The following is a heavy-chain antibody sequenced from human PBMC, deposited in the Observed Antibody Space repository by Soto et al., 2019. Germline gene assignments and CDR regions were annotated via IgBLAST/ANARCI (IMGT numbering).Heavy chain of an antibody. V-gene: IGHV3-23*01. CDR3: AKDRPPEEIGTIFGVVINYYYYYGMDV. CDR1: GFTFSSYA. Sequence: GGSLRLSCAASGFTFSSYAMSWVRQAPGKGLEWVSAISGSGGSTYYADSVKGRFTISRDNSKNTLYLQMNSLRAEDTAVYYCAKDRPPEEIGTIFGVVINYYYYYGMDVWGQGTTVTVSS. J-gene: IGHJ6*02. CDR2: ISGSGGST. D-gene: IGHD3-3*01.